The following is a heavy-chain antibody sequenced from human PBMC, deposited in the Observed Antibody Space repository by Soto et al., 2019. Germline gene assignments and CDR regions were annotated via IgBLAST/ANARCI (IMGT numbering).Heavy chain of an antibody. CDR2: ISGSGGST. V-gene: IGHV3-23*01. CDR3: AKDMHDILTGYFDH. D-gene: IGHD3-9*01. CDR1: GFTFSSYA. Sequence: PGGSLRLSCAASGFTFSSYAMSWVRQAPGKGLEWVSAISGSGGSTYYADSVKGRFTISRDNSKNTLYLQMNSLRAEDTAVYYCAKDMHDILTGYFDHWGQGTLVTAPQ. J-gene: IGHJ4*02.